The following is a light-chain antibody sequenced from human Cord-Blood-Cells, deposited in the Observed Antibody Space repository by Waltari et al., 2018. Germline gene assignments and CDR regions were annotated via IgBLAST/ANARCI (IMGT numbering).Light chain of an antibody. CDR3: SSYTSSSTYV. CDR1: SSAVGGYNI. CDR2: DVS. V-gene: IGLV2-14*01. Sequence: QSALTQPASVSGSPGQSITLSSTGTSSAVGGYNIVSWYQQHPGKAPKLMIYDVSNRPSGVSNRFSGSKSGNTASLTISGLQAEDEADYYCSSYTSSSTYVFGTGTKVTVL. J-gene: IGLJ1*01.